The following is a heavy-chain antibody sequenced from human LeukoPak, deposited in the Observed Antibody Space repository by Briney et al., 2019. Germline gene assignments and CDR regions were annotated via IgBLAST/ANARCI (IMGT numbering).Heavy chain of an antibody. D-gene: IGHD6-19*01. V-gene: IGHV4-39*07. CDR3: ARQTSVYLSSSTYFDY. Sequence: KPSETLSLTCTVSGGSISSSSYYWGWIRQPPGKGLEWIGSIYYSGSTYYNPSLKSRVTISVDTSKNQFSLKLSSVTAADAAVYYCARQTSVYLSSSTYFDYWGQGTLVTVSS. CDR1: GGSISSSSYY. J-gene: IGHJ4*02. CDR2: IYYSGST.